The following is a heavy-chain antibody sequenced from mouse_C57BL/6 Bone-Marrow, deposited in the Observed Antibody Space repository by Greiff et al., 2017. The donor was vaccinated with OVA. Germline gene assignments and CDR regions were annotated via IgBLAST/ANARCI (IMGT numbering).Heavy chain of an antibody. J-gene: IGHJ3*01. V-gene: IGHV1-39*01. Sequence: VQLQQPGPELVRPGASVKLSCKASGYSFTDYYMHWVKQSNGKSLEWIGVINPNYGTTSYNQKFKGKATLTVDQSSSTAYMQLNSLTSEDSAVYYCARENYRGRRFAYWGQGTPLTVSA. D-gene: IGHD1-1*02. CDR3: ARENYRGRRFAY. CDR2: INPNYGTT. CDR1: GYSFTDYY.